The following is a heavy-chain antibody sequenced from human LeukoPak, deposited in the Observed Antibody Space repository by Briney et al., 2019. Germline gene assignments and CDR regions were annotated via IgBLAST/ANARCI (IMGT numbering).Heavy chain of an antibody. Sequence: GGSLRLSCAASGFTVSSNYMSWVRQAPGKGLEWVSTIYTGGDTYYADSVKGRFTISRDNSQNTLYLQMNSLRVEDTAVYYCTKGLWAGISAARDWGQGTLVTVPS. J-gene: IGHJ4*02. V-gene: IGHV3-66*01. D-gene: IGHD1-14*01. CDR1: GFTVSSNY. CDR2: IYTGGDT. CDR3: TKGLWAGISAARD.